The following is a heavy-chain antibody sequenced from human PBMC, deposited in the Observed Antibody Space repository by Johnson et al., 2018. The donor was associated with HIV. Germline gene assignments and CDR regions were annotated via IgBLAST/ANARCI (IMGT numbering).Heavy chain of an antibody. V-gene: IGHV3-20*04. CDR1: RCNVHDDA. D-gene: IGHD2-15*01. CDR3: ARAKDAAYPYDAFDV. J-gene: IGHJ3*01. Sequence: VQLVASGGGAVRPGGSLRLSCPASRCNVHDDALSWVRQVPGKGLEWVSGLNYNGGSTGYADSVRDRFSISRDNAKNSLYLQMDSLRAEDTAMYYCARAKDAAYPYDAFDVWGHGTMVIVSA. CDR2: LNYNGGST.